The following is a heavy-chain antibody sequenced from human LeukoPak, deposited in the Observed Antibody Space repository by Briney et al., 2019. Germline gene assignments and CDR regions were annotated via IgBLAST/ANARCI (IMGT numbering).Heavy chain of an antibody. Sequence: GGSLRLSCAVSGFTFRDFWMSWVRQAPGRGLEWVANIRPEGNEKYHVEPVKGRFTISRDNAKNSLILQMNGLRAEDTAVYYCARGDDFSGDHWGQGTLVTVSS. J-gene: IGHJ4*02. D-gene: IGHD1-1*01. CDR1: GFTFRDFW. CDR3: ARGDDFSGDH. CDR2: IRPEGNEK. V-gene: IGHV3-7*04.